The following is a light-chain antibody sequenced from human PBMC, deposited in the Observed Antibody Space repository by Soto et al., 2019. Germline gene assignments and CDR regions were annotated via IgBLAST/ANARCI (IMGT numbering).Light chain of an antibody. CDR3: QQYNSYWT. V-gene: IGKV1-5*03. CDR2: KAS. CDR1: QSISTW. J-gene: IGKJ1*01. Sequence: DIQMTQSPSTLSASLGDRVTITCRASQSISTWLAWYQQKPGKAPKLLIYKASSLESGVPSRFSGCGSGTEFTLTISSLQPDDFGTYYCQQYNSYWTFGQGTKVEIK.